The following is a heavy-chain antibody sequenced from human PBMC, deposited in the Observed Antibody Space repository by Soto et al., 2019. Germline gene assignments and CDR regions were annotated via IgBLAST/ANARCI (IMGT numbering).Heavy chain of an antibody. CDR3: VRYCSTTKCPFDY. V-gene: IGHV4-30-4*02. CDR2: IYYSGNT. J-gene: IGHJ4*02. Sequence: SETLSLTFTVSGGSISSGGSYWGWIRQPPGKGLEWIGYIYYSGNTYFNQSLKSRVTLSVDTSKNQFSLNLSSVTAADTAVYYCVRYCSTTKCPFDYWGQGTLVTVSS. CDR1: GGSISSGGSY. D-gene: IGHD2-2*01.